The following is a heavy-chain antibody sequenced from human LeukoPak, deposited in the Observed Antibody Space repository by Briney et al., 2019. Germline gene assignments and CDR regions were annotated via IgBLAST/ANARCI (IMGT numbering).Heavy chain of an antibody. V-gene: IGHV4-59*12. CDR1: GGSISSYY. CDR3: ARESRRLVDY. Sequence: SETLSLTCTVSGGSISSYYWSWIRQPPGKGLEYIGYVYYNERTNYNPSLKSRVTISIDTSKNQFSLKLSSVTAADTAVYYCARESRRLVDYWGQGTLVSVSS. CDR2: VYYNERT. J-gene: IGHJ4*02. D-gene: IGHD6-25*01.